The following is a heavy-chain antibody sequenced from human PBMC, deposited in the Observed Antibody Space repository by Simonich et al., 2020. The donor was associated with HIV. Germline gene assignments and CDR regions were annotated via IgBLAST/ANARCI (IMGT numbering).Heavy chain of an antibody. J-gene: IGHJ4*02. Sequence: QVQLVQSGAEVKKPGSSVKVSCKASGGTFNNYTINWVRQAPGQGLEWMGGVIPVLGVANYEQKFQGRVTIPAHKSTSAGYMELSSLRSEDTAVYYCASLPSVDLVMVGAAYYFDYWGQGTPVTVSS. CDR2: VIPVLGVA. CDR1: GGTFNNYT. CDR3: ASLPSVDLVMVGAAYYFDY. D-gene: IGHD3-10*01. V-gene: IGHV1-69*10.